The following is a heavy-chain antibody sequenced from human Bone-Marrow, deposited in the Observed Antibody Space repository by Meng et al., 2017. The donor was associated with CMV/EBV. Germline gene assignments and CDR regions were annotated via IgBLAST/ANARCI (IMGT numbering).Heavy chain of an antibody. CDR3: VRLISG. J-gene: IGHJ4*02. CDR2: IKSKAHGGTI. D-gene: IGHD6-19*01. V-gene: IGHV3-15*01. CDR1: GFTFRDAW. Sequence: LTLSCTVSGFTFRDAWMYWVRQAPGKGLEWVGRIKSKAHGGTIDYVAPVKGRFTISRDDSKNTVYLQMNSLKTEDTAVYYCVRLISGWGQGTLVTVSS.